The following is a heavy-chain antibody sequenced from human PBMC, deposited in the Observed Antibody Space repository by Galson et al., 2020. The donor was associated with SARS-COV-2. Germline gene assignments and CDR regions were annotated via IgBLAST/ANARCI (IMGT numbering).Heavy chain of an antibody. V-gene: IGHV2-70*04. CDR2: IDWDDDK. CDR3: ARDLYDILAGYYYGMDV. D-gene: IGHD3-9*01. J-gene: IGHJ6*02. CDR1: GFSLSTSGMR. Sequence: SGPTLVKPTQTLTLTCTFSGFSLSTSGMRVSWIRQPPGKALEWLARIDWDDDKFYSTSLKTRLTISKDTSKNQVVLTMTNMDPVDTATYYCARDLYDILAGYYYGMDVWGQGTTVTVSS.